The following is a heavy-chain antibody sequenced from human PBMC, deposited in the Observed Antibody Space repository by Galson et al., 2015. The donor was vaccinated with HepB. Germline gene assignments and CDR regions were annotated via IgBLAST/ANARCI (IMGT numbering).Heavy chain of an antibody. Sequence: SVKVSCKASGYTFTSYYMHWVRQAPGQGLEWMGIINPSGGSTSYAQKFQGRVTMTRDTSTSTVYMELSSLRSEDTAVYYCARSYCTNGVCYTGWFDPWGQGTLVTVSS. CDR2: INPSGGST. CDR1: GYTFTSYY. V-gene: IGHV1-46*01. D-gene: IGHD2-8*01. CDR3: ARSYCTNGVCYTGWFDP. J-gene: IGHJ5*02.